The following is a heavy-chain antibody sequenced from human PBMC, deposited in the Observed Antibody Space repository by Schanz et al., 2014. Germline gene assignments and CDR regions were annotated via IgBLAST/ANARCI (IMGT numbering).Heavy chain of an antibody. Sequence: QVQLVESGGGVVQPGRSLRLSCAASGFTFSRYGIHWVRQAPGKGLEWVAVISYDGSNKHYADSVKGRFTISRDNSKNTLYLQMNSLRAEDTAVYYCAKVGLYYYGSGFDYWGQGTLVTVSS. CDR2: ISYDGSNK. CDR3: AKVGLYYYGSGFDY. J-gene: IGHJ4*02. V-gene: IGHV3-30*18. D-gene: IGHD3-10*01. CDR1: GFTFSRYG.